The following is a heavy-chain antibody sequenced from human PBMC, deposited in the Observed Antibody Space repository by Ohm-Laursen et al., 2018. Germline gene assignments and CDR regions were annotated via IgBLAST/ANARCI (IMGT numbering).Heavy chain of an antibody. CDR1: GFTVSNNY. Sequence: SLRLSCAASGFTVSNNYMSWVRQAPGKGLEWVSVIYSGGGTNYADSVKGRFTISRDNSKNTVYLQMNSLRVEDTAVYYCARGIVRGVTGPDYWGQGTLVTVSS. J-gene: IGHJ4*02. D-gene: IGHD1-14*01. CDR2: IYSGGGT. V-gene: IGHV3-53*01. CDR3: ARGIVRGVTGPDY.